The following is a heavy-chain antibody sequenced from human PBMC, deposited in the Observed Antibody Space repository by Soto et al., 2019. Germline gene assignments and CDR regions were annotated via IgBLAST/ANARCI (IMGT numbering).Heavy chain of an antibody. CDR1: GFTFSSYS. J-gene: IGHJ4*02. Sequence: PGGSLRLSCAASGFTFSSYSMNWVRQAPGKWLEWVSSISSSSSYIYYADSVKGRFTISRDNAKNSLYLQMNSLRAEDTAVYYCASQSNYYDSSGYYPSWGQGXLGTVYS. CDR2: ISSSSSYI. V-gene: IGHV3-21*01. D-gene: IGHD3-22*01. CDR3: ASQSNYYDSSGYYPS.